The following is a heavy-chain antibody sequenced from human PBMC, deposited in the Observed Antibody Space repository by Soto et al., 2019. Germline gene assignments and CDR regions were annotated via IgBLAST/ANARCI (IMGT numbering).Heavy chain of an antibody. J-gene: IGHJ3*02. D-gene: IGHD6-6*01. CDR3: AEGSIAARRDAFDI. V-gene: IGHV4-39*01. Sequence: SETLSLTCTVSGGSISSSSYYWGWIRQPPGKGLEWIGSIYYSGSTYYNPSLKSRVTISVDTSKNQFSLKLSSVTAADTAVYYCAEGSIAARRDAFDIWGQGTMVTVSS. CDR2: IYYSGST. CDR1: GGSISSSSYY.